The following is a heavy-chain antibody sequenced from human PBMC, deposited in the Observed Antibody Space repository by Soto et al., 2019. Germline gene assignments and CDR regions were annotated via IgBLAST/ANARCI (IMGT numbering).Heavy chain of an antibody. J-gene: IGHJ1*01. V-gene: IGHV3-30*18. CDR2: ISYDGSNK. CDR1: GFTFSSYG. Sequence: QVQLVESGGGVVQPGRSLRLSCAASGFTFSSYGMHWVRQAPGKGLEWVAVISYDGSNKYYADSVKGRFTISRDNSKNTLYLQMNSLRAEDTAVYYCAKVYDSSGYPPGDFQHWGQGTLITVSS. CDR3: AKVYDSSGYPPGDFQH. D-gene: IGHD3-22*01.